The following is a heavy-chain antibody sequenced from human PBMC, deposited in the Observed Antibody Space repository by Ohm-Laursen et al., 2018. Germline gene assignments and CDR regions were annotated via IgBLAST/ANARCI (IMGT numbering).Heavy chain of an antibody. J-gene: IGHJ4*02. D-gene: IGHD4-17*01. CDR3: AKSDSGTVTRHFDS. Sequence: SDTLSLTCTVSGGSISSYYWSWIRQPPGKGLEWIGYVDYSGNTRYNPSLKSRVTISVDTSKNQFSLNLGSVTAADTAVYYCAKSDSGTVTRHFDSWGQGTLVTVSS. V-gene: IGHV4-59*07. CDR1: GGSISSYY. CDR2: VDYSGNT.